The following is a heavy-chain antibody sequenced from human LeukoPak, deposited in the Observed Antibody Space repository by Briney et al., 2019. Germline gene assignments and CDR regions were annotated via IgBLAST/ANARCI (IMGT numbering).Heavy chain of an antibody. J-gene: IGHJ3*02. D-gene: IGHD6-19*01. CDR1: GFTFDDYG. V-gene: IGHV3-20*04. CDR3: ARDPKPVYSSGWIGAFDI. CDR2: INWNGGST. Sequence: RSGGSLRLSCAASGFTFDDYGMSWVRQAPGKGLEWVSGINWNGGSTGYADSVKGRFTISRDNAKNSLYLQMNSLRAEDTALYYCARDPKPVYSSGWIGAFDIWGQGTMVTVSS.